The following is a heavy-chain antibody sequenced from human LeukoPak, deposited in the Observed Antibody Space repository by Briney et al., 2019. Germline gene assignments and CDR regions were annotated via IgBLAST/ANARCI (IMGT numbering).Heavy chain of an antibody. D-gene: IGHD6-6*01. J-gene: IGHJ6*03. Sequence: GGSLRLSCAASAFTFSNYSMNWVRQAPGKGLERVSSISSSSTFIYYADSLKGRFTISRDNAKKLLYLQLNSLRDEDTAVYYCARDKHSSPSSYYYYMDVWGKGTTVTVSS. CDR3: ARDKHSSPSSYYYYMDV. V-gene: IGHV3-21*01. CDR2: ISSSSTFI. CDR1: AFTFSNYS.